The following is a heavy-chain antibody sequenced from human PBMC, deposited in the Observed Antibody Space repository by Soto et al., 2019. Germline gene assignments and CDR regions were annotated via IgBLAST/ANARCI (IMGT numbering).Heavy chain of an antibody. J-gene: IGHJ6*02. CDR3: ASASGPTPLYSSSWSRGKRDVNRRTYYYYGMDV. CDR1: GYTFTSYY. Sequence: ASVKVSCKASGYTFTSYYMHWVRQAPGQGLEWMGIINPSGGSTSYAQKFQGRVTMTRDTSTSTVYMELSSLRSEDTAVYYCASASGPTPLYSSSWSRGKRDVNRRTYYYYGMDVWGQGTTVTVSS. CDR2: INPSGGST. D-gene: IGHD6-13*01. V-gene: IGHV1-46*01.